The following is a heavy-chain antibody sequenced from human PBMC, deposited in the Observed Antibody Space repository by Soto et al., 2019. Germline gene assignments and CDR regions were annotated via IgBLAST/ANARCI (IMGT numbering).Heavy chain of an antibody. Sequence: SETLSLTCTVSGASVSSGSYYWSWIRQPPGKGLEWIGYIYYSGNTNYNPSLKSRVTISVDTSKSQFSLKLTSVTAADTAVYYCARDFSNWPRVYYYGLDVWGRGTTVTVSS. CDR1: GASVSSGSYY. D-gene: IGHD1-1*01. CDR3: ARDFSNWPRVYYYGLDV. V-gene: IGHV4-61*01. CDR2: IYYSGNT. J-gene: IGHJ6*02.